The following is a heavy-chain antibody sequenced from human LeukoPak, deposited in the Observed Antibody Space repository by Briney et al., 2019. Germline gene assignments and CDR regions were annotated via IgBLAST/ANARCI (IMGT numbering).Heavy chain of an antibody. J-gene: IGHJ4*02. CDR2: ISYDGSNK. CDR1: GFTFSSYG. V-gene: IGHV3-30*03. CDR3: ACDSSGYYYRNFDY. D-gene: IGHD3-22*01. Sequence: PGRSLRLSCAASGFTFSSYGMHWVRQAPGKGLEWVAVISYDGSNKYYADSVKGRFTISRDNSKNTLYLQMNSLRAEDTAVYYCACDSSGYYYRNFDYWGQGTLVTVSS.